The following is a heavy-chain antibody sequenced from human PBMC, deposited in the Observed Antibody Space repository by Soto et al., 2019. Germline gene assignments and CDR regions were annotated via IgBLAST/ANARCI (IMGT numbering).Heavy chain of an antibody. CDR1: GGSISSSSYY. CDR2: IYYSGST. V-gene: IGHV4-30-4*08. J-gene: IGHJ4*02. Sequence: SETLSLTCTVSGGSISSSSYYWGWIRQPPGRGLECIGYIYYSGSTYYNPSLKSRVTISVDTSKNQFSLKLSSVTAADTAVYYCARTLRRGAPYDYWGQGTLVTVSS. CDR3: ARTLRRGAPYDY. D-gene: IGHD3-10*01.